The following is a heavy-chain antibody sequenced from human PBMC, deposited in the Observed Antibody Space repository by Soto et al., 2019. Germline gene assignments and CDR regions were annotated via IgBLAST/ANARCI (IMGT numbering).Heavy chain of an antibody. D-gene: IGHD6-19*01. J-gene: IGHJ4*02. Sequence: QVQLVQSGAEVRKPGASVKVSCMASGYTFSDYYIHWVRQAPGQGLEWMGVINGGGGTPRSAHKFQGRVTMTRDTSTGTVYMELSRLTSEDTAVYYCTSDRDSVWYNSLAYWGQGTLVTVAS. V-gene: IGHV1-46*01. CDR3: TSDRDSVWYNSLAY. CDR2: INGGGGTP. CDR1: GYTFSDYY.